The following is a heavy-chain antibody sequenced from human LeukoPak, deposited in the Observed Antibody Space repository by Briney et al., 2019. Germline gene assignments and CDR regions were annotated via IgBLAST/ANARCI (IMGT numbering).Heavy chain of an antibody. CDR1: GFSFSSYA. CDR2: ISGSGDNT. CDR3: AKRPGYTTGWFFDF. V-gene: IGHV3-23*01. J-gene: IGHJ4*02. Sequence: GGSLRLSCAASGFSFSSYAMSWVRQAPGKGLEWVSSISGSGDNTYYAESVKGRFTISRDNSKNTLFLQMNSLRAEDTAVFYCAKRPGYTTGWFFDFWGQGTLVTVSS. D-gene: IGHD6-19*01.